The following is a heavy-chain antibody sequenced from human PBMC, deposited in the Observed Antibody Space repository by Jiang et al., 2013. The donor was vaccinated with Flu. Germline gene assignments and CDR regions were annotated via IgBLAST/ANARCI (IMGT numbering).Heavy chain of an antibody. J-gene: IGHJ4*02. Sequence: VQLVESGGGVVQPGRSLRLSCAASGFSFSNYGIHWVRQAPGRGLEWVAIISDDGIYKYYKDSVKGRFTASRDNSKNTVYLQMDSLRADDTAVYYCAKGFMDSPCLFCLTTWGQGTLVTVSS. CDR3: AKGFMDSPCLFCLTT. V-gene: IGHV3-30*18. D-gene: IGHD1-14*01. CDR2: ISDDGIYK. CDR1: GFSFSNYG.